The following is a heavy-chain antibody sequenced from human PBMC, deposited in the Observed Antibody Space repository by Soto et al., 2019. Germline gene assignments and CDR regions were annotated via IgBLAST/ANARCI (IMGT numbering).Heavy chain of an antibody. Sequence: QVQLVESGGGVVQPGRSLRLSCAASGFTFSSYAMHWVRQAPGKGLEWVAVISYDGSNKYYADSVKGRFTISRDNSKNTXXLQMNSLRAEDTAVYYCARDASRWLLARGDDAFDIWGQGTMVTVSS. D-gene: IGHD2-21*02. CDR1: GFTFSSYA. CDR2: ISYDGSNK. J-gene: IGHJ3*02. CDR3: ARDASRWLLARGDDAFDI. V-gene: IGHV3-30-3*01.